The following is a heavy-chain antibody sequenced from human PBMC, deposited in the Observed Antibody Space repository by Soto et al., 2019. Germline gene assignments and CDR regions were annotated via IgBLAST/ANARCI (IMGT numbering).Heavy chain of an antibody. V-gene: IGHV3-30-3*01. CDR2: ISYDGSEK. CDR3: AREVGGSSPPG. D-gene: IGHD6-6*01. Sequence: VQLVESGGGVVQPGRSLRLSCAASGFTFSRHAMHWVRQAPVKGLEWVAVISYDGSEKYYADSVKGRFTISRDSSKNTLYLQMDSLGPEDTAVYYCAREVGGSSPPGWGQGTLVTVFS. CDR1: GFTFSRHA. J-gene: IGHJ4*02.